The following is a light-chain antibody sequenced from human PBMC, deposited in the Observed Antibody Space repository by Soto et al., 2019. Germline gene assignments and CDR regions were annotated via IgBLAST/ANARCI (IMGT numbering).Light chain of an antibody. CDR3: QQYNNWPPP. CDR1: QNVDSNY. J-gene: IGKJ5*01. CDR2: GAS. V-gene: IGKV3-20*01. Sequence: EIVLTHSPGTLSLSPGERATLSFSSSQNVDSNYLAWYQQKPGQAPRIILFGASGRATGIPDRFSGSGSGTDFTLTISSLQSEDFAVYYCQQYNNWPPPFGQGTRLEIK.